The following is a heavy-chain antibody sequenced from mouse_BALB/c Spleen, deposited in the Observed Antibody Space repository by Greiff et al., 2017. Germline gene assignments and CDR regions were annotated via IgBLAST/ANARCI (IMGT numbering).Heavy chain of an antibody. CDR3: ARSYYRYHYYAMDY. J-gene: IGHJ4*01. CDR2: ISSGSSTI. V-gene: IGHV5-17*02. CDR1: GFTFSSFG. Sequence: EVQGVESGGGLVQPGGSRKLSCAASGFTFSSFGMHWVRQAPEKGLEWVAYISSGSSTIYYADTVKGRFTISRDNPKNTLFLQMTSLRSEDTAMYYCARSYYRYHYYAMDYWGQGTSVTVSS. D-gene: IGHD2-14*01.